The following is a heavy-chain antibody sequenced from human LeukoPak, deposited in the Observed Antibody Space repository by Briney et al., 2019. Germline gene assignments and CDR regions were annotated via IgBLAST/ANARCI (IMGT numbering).Heavy chain of an antibody. CDR1: GGSFSGYY. Sequence: SETLSLTCAVYGGSFSGYYWSWIRQPPGKGLEWIGEINHSGSTNYNPSLKSRVTISVDTSKNQFSLKLSSVTAADTAVYYCARALGMYYDSSGYYYYYYCGMDVWGQGTTVTVSS. J-gene: IGHJ6*02. CDR3: ARALGMYYDSSGYYYYYYCGMDV. V-gene: IGHV4-34*01. D-gene: IGHD3-22*01. CDR2: INHSGST.